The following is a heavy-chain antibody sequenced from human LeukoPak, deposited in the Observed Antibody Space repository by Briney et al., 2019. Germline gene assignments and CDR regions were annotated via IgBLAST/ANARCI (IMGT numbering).Heavy chain of an antibody. CDR3: AQRQGGEQFDP. J-gene: IGHJ5*02. Sequence: SAPTRVKPTQTLTLTCTFTWFSLSTSGVGVCWIRQPPGMVLEWLAPIYWDDDKRYSPSLKSRLPITKDSSKNHVGLTMTNMDPVDTATYYCAQRQGGEQFDPWGQGTLVSVSS. CDR2: IYWDDDK. V-gene: IGHV2-5*02. CDR1: WFSLSTSGVG. D-gene: IGHD3-16*01.